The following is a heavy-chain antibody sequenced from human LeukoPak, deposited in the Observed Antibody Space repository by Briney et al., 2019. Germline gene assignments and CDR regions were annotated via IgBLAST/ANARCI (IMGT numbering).Heavy chain of an antibody. CDR1: GSNFTSYW. CDR3: ARRGGYDYHAGGY. D-gene: IGHD5-12*01. Sequence: GESLQISCKGSGSNFTSYWIGWVRQLPGKGLEWMGIIYPGDSDTRYSPSFQGQVTISADKSISTAYLQWSSLKASDTAMYYCARRGGYDYHAGGYWGQGTLVTVSS. V-gene: IGHV5-51*01. J-gene: IGHJ4*02. CDR2: IYPGDSDT.